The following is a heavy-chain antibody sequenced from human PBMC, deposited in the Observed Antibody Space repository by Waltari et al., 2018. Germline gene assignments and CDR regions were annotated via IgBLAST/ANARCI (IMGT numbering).Heavy chain of an antibody. CDR3: ARDRGRGLYLDS. V-gene: IGHV4-4*02. J-gene: IGHJ4*02. Sequence: QLQLQQSGPGLVKPSVSLSLTCAVSGHSMTGRDRWSWVRQPPGKGREWIGQIHRSGKTHYNPSLESRVTLSIDTSNKQFSLKVPSATAADTAVYYCARDRGRGLYLDSWGQGTLVTVSP. D-gene: IGHD2-15*01. CDR2: IHRSGKT. CDR1: GHSMTGRDR.